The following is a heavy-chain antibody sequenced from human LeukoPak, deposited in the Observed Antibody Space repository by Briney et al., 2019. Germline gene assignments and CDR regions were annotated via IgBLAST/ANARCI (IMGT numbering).Heavy chain of an antibody. D-gene: IGHD6-13*01. V-gene: IGHV3-30-3*01. Sequence: GRSLRLSCAASGFTFSSYAMHWVRQAPGKGLEWAAVISYDGSNKYYADSVKGRFTISRDNSKNTLYLQMNSLRAEDTAVYYCARDSSGVGSSWPYYFDYWGQGTLVTVSS. CDR3: ARDSSGVGSSWPYYFDY. CDR1: GFTFSSYA. J-gene: IGHJ4*02. CDR2: ISYDGSNK.